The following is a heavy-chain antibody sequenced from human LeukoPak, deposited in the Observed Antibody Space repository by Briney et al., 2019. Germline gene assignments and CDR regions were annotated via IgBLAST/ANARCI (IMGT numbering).Heavy chain of an antibody. CDR3: ARAGVAAAPRTLFDF. CDR2: IYYSGST. Sequence: SETLSLTCTVSGGSISSYYWSWIRQPPGKGLEWIGYIYYSGSTNYNPSLKSRVTISVDTSKNQFSLKLSSVTAADTAVYYCARAGVAAAPRTLFDFWGQGTLVTVSS. CDR1: GGSISSYY. D-gene: IGHD6-13*01. J-gene: IGHJ4*02. V-gene: IGHV4-59*12.